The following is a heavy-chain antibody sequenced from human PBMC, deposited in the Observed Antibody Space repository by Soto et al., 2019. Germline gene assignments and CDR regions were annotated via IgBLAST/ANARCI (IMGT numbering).Heavy chain of an antibody. Sequence: QITLKESGPTLVKPTQTLTLTCTFSGFSLSTSGVGVGWIRQPPGKALEWLALIYWDDDKRHSPSLKSRLTIXKXXSKHQVVLTMTNMDPVDSATYYCVKRGYSYGYVDYWGQGTLVTVSS. CDR2: IYWDDDK. D-gene: IGHD5-18*01. J-gene: IGHJ4*02. CDR3: VKRGYSYGYVDY. V-gene: IGHV2-5*02. CDR1: GFSLSTSGVG.